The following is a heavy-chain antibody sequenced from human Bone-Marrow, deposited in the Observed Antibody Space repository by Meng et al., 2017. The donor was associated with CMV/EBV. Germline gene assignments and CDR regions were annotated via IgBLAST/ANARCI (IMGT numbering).Heavy chain of an antibody. CDR3: AREGGRGLYSNYFDY. J-gene: IGHJ4*02. CDR1: GFTFSSYE. Sequence: GESLKISCAASGFTFSSYEMNWVRQAPGKGLEWVSYISSSGSTIYYADSVNGRFTISRDNAKNSLYLQMNSLRAEDTAVYFCAREGGRGLYSNYFDYWGQGTLVAVSS. CDR2: ISSSGSTI. D-gene: IGHD4-11*01. V-gene: IGHV3-48*03.